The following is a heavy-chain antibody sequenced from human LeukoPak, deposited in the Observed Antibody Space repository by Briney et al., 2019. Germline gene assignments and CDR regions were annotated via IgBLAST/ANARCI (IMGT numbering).Heavy chain of an antibody. J-gene: IGHJ4*02. D-gene: IGHD4-23*01. CDR3: ATLGGAYSGNLDY. V-gene: IGHV3-48*04. CDR1: GFTFSDYS. CDR2: ISSRTSPM. Sequence: GGSLRLSCAASGFTFSDYSMNWVRQAPGKGLEWVSYISSRTSPMYYADSVKGRFTISRDNARSSLYLQMNSLRAEDTAVYYCATLGGAYSGNLDYWGQGTLVTVSS.